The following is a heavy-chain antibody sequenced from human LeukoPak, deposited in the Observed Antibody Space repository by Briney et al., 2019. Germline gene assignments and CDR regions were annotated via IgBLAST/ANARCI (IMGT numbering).Heavy chain of an antibody. CDR1: GGSFSGYY. J-gene: IGHJ3*02. Sequence: SQTLSLTCAVYGGSFSGYYWSWTRQPPGKGLEWIGEINHSGSTNYNPSLKSRVTISVDTSKNQFSLKLSSVTAADTAVYYCARLAAFDAFDIWGQGTMVTVSS. D-gene: IGHD6-25*01. CDR3: ARLAAFDAFDI. CDR2: INHSGST. V-gene: IGHV4-34*01.